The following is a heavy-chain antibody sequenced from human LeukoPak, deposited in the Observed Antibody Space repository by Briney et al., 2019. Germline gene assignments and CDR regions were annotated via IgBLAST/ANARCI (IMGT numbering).Heavy chain of an antibody. CDR1: GFTFSTYA. D-gene: IGHD2-8*01. Sequence: GGSLRLSCAASGFTFSTYAMHWVRQAPGKGLEWVAVISYDGSNKYYADSVKGRFTISRDNSKNTLYLQMNSLRAEDTAVYYCAKRGLIRFDYWGQGTLVTVSS. V-gene: IGHV3-30*04. CDR3: AKRGLIRFDY. J-gene: IGHJ4*02. CDR2: ISYDGSNK.